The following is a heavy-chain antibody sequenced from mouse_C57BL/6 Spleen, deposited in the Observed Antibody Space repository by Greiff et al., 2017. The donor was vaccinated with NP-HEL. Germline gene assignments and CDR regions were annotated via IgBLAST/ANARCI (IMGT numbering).Heavy chain of an antibody. CDR3: ARSWDDDGAWFAY. V-gene: IGHV1-63*01. J-gene: IGHJ3*01. CDR1: GYTFTNYW. Sequence: VQLQQSGAELVRPGTSVKMSCKASGYTFTNYWIGWAKQRPGHGLEWIGDIYPGGGYTNYNEKFKGKATLTADKSSSTAYMQFSSLTSEDSAIYYCARSWDDDGAWFAYGGQGTLVTVSA. D-gene: IGHD2-4*01. CDR2: IYPGGGYT.